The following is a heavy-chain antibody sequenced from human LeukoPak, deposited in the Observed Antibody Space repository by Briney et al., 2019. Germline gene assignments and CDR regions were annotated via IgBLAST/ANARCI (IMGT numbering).Heavy chain of an antibody. CDR3: AKERRSSMDV. D-gene: IGHD6-6*01. CDR1: GFIFTTSA. CDR2: ISSGGGST. V-gene: IGHV3-23*01. Sequence: GGSLRLYREASGFIFTTSAISWVRQAPGKGLEWVSFISSGGGSTYHSDSVRGRFTISRDNANNTVSLYMHSLRAEDTAIYYCAKERRSSMDVWGNGSTVTVSS. J-gene: IGHJ6*03.